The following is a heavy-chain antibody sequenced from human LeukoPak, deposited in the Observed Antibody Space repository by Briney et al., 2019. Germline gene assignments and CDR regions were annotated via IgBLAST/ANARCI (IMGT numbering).Heavy chain of an antibody. J-gene: IGHJ4*02. V-gene: IGHV4-34*01. Sequence: SETLSLTCAVYGGSFSGYYWSWIRQPPGKGLEWIGEINHSGSTNYNPSLKSRVTISVDTSKNQFSLKLSSVTAADTAVYYCASGGNYCSGGSCYRNYPNRFDYWGQGTLVTVSS. CDR2: INHSGST. CDR1: GGSFSGYY. CDR3: ASGGNYCSGGSCYRNYPNRFDY. D-gene: IGHD2-15*01.